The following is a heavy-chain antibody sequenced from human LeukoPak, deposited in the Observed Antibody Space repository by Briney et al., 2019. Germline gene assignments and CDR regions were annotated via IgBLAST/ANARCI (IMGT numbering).Heavy chain of an antibody. CDR2: INPNTGNP. CDR3: ARAYQHLGGLSFPDS. CDR1: GYTFTSYA. J-gene: IGHJ5*01. V-gene: IGHV7-4-1*02. Sequence: ASVKVSCKASGYTFTSYAMNWVRQAPGQGLEWMGWINPNTGNPTYAQGFTGRFVFSLDTSVSTTCLQISSLKPGDTAVYYCARAYQHLGGLSFPDSWGQGTLVTVSS. D-gene: IGHD3-16*02.